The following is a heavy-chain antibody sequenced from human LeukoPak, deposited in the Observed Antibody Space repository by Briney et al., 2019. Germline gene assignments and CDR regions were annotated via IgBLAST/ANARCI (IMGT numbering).Heavy chain of an antibody. D-gene: IGHD3-9*01. Sequence: PSETLSLTCAVYGGSFSGYYWSWIRQPPGKGLEWIGEINHSGSTNYNPSLKSRVTISVDTSKNQFSLKLSSVTAADTAVYYCARLLDYYDILTGYYPRPYYYYYMDVWGKGTTVTISS. J-gene: IGHJ6*03. CDR1: GGSFSGYY. CDR2: INHSGST. V-gene: IGHV4-34*01. CDR3: ARLLDYYDILTGYYPRPYYYYYMDV.